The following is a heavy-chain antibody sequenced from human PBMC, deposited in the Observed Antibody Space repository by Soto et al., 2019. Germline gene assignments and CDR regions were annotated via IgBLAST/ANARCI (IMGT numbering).Heavy chain of an antibody. CDR1: GVSISPYY. D-gene: IGHD5-18*01. Sequence: QVQLQESGPGLVKTSETLSLTCTVSGVSISPYYWTWIRQPAGKGLEGIGHLYSSGRATYNPSLKNRVTMSVFRDHFSLTLTSVTAADTAVYYCARHFDVNTALDYYYFDLWGRVALVTVSS. V-gene: IGHV4-4*07. CDR2: LYSSGRA. CDR3: ARHFDVNTALDYYYFDL. J-gene: IGHJ2*01.